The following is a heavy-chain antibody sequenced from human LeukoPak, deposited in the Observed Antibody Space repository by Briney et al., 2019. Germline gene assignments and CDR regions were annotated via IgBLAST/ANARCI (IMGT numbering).Heavy chain of an antibody. Sequence: GSSVKVSCKASGGTFSSYAISWVRQAPGQGLEWMGRIIPILGIANYAQKFQGRVTMTRDTSISTAHMELSRLRSDDTALYYCASRGFFGVVYPQGPFDIWGQGTMVTVSS. CDR3: ASRGFFGVVYPQGPFDI. D-gene: IGHD3-3*01. V-gene: IGHV1-69*04. CDR2: IIPILGIA. CDR1: GGTFSSYA. J-gene: IGHJ3*02.